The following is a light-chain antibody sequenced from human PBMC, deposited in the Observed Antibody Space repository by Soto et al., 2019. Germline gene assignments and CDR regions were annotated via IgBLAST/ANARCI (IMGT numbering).Light chain of an antibody. Sequence: IVLTQSPGTLSLSPGERATLSCRASQSVSSNYLAWYQQKPGQAPRLLIYGASSRATGIPDRFSGSGSGTDFTLTISRLEPEDSAVYYCQQYGGSPWTFGQGTKVDIK. CDR1: QSVSSNY. CDR2: GAS. J-gene: IGKJ1*01. V-gene: IGKV3-20*01. CDR3: QQYGGSPWT.